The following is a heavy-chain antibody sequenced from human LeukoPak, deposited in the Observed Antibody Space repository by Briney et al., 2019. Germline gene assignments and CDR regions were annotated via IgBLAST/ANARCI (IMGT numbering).Heavy chain of an antibody. CDR1: GGSFSGYY. J-gene: IGHJ3*02. V-gene: IGHV4-34*01. Sequence: KPSETLSLTCAVYGGSFSGYYWSWIRQPPGKGLEWIGEINHSGSTNYNPSLKSRVTISVDTSKNQFSLKLSSVTAADTAVYYCARGDDSSGYSLIGRAFDIWGQGTMVTVSS. CDR3: ARGDDSSGYSLIGRAFDI. D-gene: IGHD3-22*01. CDR2: INHSGST.